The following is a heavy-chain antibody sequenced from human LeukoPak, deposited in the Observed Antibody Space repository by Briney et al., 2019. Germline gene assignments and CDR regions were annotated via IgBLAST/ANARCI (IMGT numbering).Heavy chain of an antibody. D-gene: IGHD2-2*01. J-gene: IGHJ6*02. CDR1: GVSISSSSYY. CDR3: ARHVPAASYYYYGMDV. Sequence: MASETLSLTCTVSGVSISSSSYYWGWIRQPPGKGLEWIGSIYYSGSTYYNPSLKSRVTISVDTSKNQFSLKLSSVTAADTAVYYCARHVPAASYYYYGMDVWGQGTTVTVSS. V-gene: IGHV4-39*01. CDR2: IYYSGST.